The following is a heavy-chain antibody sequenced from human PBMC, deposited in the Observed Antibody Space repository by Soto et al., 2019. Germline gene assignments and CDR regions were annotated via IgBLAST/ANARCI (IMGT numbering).Heavy chain of an antibody. J-gene: IGHJ6*02. CDR3: ARELSYGHHYGRDV. CDR2: IYYSGST. Sequence: QVQLQESGPGLVKPSQTLSLTCTVSGGSISSGGYYWSWIRQHPGKGLAWIGYIYYSGSTYYNPSLKSRVTLSVDTSKNQFSRNLSSVTAAETAVYYCARELSYGHHYGRDVWGQGTTVTFSS. V-gene: IGHV4-31*03. CDR1: GGSISSGGYY. D-gene: IGHD5-18*01.